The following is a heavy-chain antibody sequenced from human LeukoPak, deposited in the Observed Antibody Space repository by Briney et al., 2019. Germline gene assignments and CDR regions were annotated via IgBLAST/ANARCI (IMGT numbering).Heavy chain of an antibody. Sequence: SETLSLTCTVSGGSISSSRYYWGWIRQPPGKGLEWIGTFYYTGSTYYTPSLNSRVTISVDTSESQFSLKLSSVTAADTAVYYCARLGPEGPFDYWGQGTLVTVSS. CDR2: FYYTGST. CDR1: GGSISSSRYY. CDR3: ARLGPEGPFDY. V-gene: IGHV4-39*01. D-gene: IGHD1-14*01. J-gene: IGHJ4*02.